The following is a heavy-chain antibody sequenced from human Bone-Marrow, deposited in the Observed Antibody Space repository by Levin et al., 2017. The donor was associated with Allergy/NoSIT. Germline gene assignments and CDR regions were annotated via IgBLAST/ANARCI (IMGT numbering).Heavy chain of an antibody. J-gene: IGHJ6*01. CDR1: GFIFNTNW. CDR2: IKEDGSVK. V-gene: IGHV3-7*01. CDR3: AREYD. Sequence: GESLKISCAASGFIFNTNWMSWVRQAPGKGPEWVASIKEDGSVKYYVDSGKGRFTISRDNAKNSLYLQMNNLRVEDTAVYYCAREYDWGQGTTVTVSS.